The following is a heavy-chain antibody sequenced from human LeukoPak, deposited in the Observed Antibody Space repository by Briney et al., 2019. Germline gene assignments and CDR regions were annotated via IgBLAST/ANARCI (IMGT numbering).Heavy chain of an antibody. CDR2: INPSGGST. CDR3: ARDLRVDTAVVNTPSH. J-gene: IGHJ4*02. CDR1: GYTFTSYY. Sequence: ASVKVSCKASGYTFTSYYIHWVRQAPGQGLEWMGIINPSGGSTGYAQKFQGRVTMTRDTSTSTVYMELSSLRSEDTAVYYCARDLRVDTAVVNTPSHWGQGTLVSVSS. D-gene: IGHD5-18*01. V-gene: IGHV1-46*01.